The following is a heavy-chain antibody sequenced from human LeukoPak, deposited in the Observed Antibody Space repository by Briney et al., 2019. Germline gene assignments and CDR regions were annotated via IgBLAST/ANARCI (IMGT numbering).Heavy chain of an antibody. V-gene: IGHV4-4*07. CDR1: GDSISNYY. D-gene: IGHD1-26*01. Sequence: SETLSLTCTVSGDSISNYYWSWIRQPAGKGLEWIGRIYSTGSTTYNPSLKSRVTMSIDTSKNQFFLWLSSVTAADTAVYYCARGASGTLVDHWGQGTLVIVSS. CDR2: IYSTGST. J-gene: IGHJ4*02. CDR3: ARGASGTLVDH.